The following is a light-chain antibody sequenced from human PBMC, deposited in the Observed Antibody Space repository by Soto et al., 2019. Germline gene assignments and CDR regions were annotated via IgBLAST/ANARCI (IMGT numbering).Light chain of an antibody. Sequence: AIRMTQSPSSLSASTGDRVTITCRASQGISSYLAWYQQKPGKAPKLLIYAASTLQSGVQSRFRGSGSGPDFTLTISCLQPEDFATYYCLHYYSYPPHTFGQGTKLEIK. CDR3: LHYYSYPPHT. V-gene: IGKV1-8*01. J-gene: IGKJ2*01. CDR2: AAS. CDR1: QGISSY.